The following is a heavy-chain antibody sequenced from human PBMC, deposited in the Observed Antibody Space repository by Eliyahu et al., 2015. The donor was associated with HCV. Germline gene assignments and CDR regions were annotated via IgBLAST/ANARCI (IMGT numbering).Heavy chain of an antibody. Sequence: EVQLVESGGGLVQPGGSLRLSCAASGFTFSSYAMHWVRQAPGKGLEYVSAISSNGGSTYYANSVKGRFTISRDNSKNTLYLQMGSLRAEDMAVYYCAREMEYYYYGMDVWGQGTTVTVSS. CDR2: ISSNGGST. J-gene: IGHJ6*02. CDR1: GFTFSSYA. CDR3: AREMEYYYYGMDV. V-gene: IGHV3-64*01. D-gene: IGHD1-1*01.